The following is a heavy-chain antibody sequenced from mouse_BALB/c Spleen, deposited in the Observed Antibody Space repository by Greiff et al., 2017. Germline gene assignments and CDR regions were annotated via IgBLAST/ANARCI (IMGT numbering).Heavy chain of an antibody. D-gene: IGHD2-14*01. CDR3: ARGERYGAWFAY. J-gene: IGHJ3*01. CDR2: INPYNGAT. V-gene: IGHV1-31*01. Sequence: VQLQQSGPELVKPGASVKVSCKASGYSFTGYYMHWVKQSHVKSLEWIGRINPYNGATSYNQNFKDKASLTVDKSSSTAYMELHSLTSEDSAVYYCARGERYGAWFAYWGQGTLVTVSA. CDR1: GYSFTGYY.